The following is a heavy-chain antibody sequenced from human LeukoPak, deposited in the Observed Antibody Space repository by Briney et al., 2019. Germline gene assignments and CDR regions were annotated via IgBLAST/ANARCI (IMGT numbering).Heavy chain of an antibody. V-gene: IGHV3-21*01. J-gene: IGHJ6*02. CDR3: ARDPNYYYDMDV. CDR2: ISSRSSYI. Sequence: GESLRLSCAASGFTFSSYSMNWVRQAPGKGLEWVSSISSRSSYIYYADSVKGRFTISRDNAKNSLYLQMNSLRAEDTAVYYCARDPNYYYDMDVWGQGTTVTVSS. CDR1: GFTFSSYS.